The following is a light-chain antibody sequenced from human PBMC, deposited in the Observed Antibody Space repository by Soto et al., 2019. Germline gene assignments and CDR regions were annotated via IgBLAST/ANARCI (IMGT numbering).Light chain of an antibody. CDR3: QQYRTSPIT. Sequence: ETVLTQSPGTLSLSPGERATLSCRASQSITNNYLAWYQQKPVQAPRLLIYGASSMVTGIPDRFSGSGSGTDLTLTISRLEPEDFAVYYCQQYRTSPITFGQGTRLESK. J-gene: IGKJ5*01. CDR1: QSITNNY. CDR2: GAS. V-gene: IGKV3-20*01.